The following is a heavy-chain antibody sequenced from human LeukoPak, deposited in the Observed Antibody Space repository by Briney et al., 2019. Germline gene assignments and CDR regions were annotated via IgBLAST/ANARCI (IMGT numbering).Heavy chain of an antibody. CDR2: ISNSGGST. V-gene: IGHV3-23*01. J-gene: IGHJ4*02. CDR1: AFTFSSYT. Sequence: GGSLRLSCAASAFTFSSYTMSWVRQAPGKGLEWVSAISNSGGSTYYADSVKGRFTISRDNSKNTLYLQMNSLRAEDTAVYYCAKNLGPVDYWGQGTLVTVSS. CDR3: AKNLGPVDY.